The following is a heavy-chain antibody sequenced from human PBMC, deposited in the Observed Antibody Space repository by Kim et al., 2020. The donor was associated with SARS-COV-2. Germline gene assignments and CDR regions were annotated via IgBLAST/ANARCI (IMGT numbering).Heavy chain of an antibody. J-gene: IGHJ3*02. D-gene: IGHD2-2*01. V-gene: IGHV4-30-4*01. Sequence: SETLSLTCTVSGGSISSGDYYWSWIRQPPGKGLEWIGYIYYSGSTYYNPSLKSRVTISVDTSKNQFSLKLSSVTAADTAVYYCARVYCSSTSCFGAFDIWGQGTMVTVSS. CDR1: GGSISSGDYY. CDR3: ARVYCSSTSCFGAFDI. CDR2: IYYSGST.